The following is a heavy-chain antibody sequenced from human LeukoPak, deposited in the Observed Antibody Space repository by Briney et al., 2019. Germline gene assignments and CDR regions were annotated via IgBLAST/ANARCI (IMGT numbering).Heavy chain of an antibody. V-gene: IGHV3-48*04. CDR3: ARVFGELWPNPYYYYGMDV. CDR1: GFTFSSYT. J-gene: IGHJ6*02. Sequence: GGSLRLSCAASGFTFSSYTMNWVRQAPGKGLEWVSSISSASRAIYYADSVKGRITISRDNAQNSLFLQVNSLRAEDTAVYYCARVFGELWPNPYYYYGMDVWGQGTTVTVSS. D-gene: IGHD3-10*01. CDR2: ISSASRAI.